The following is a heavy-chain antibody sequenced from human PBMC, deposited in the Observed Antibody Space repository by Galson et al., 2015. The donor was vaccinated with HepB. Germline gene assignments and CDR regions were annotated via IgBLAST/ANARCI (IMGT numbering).Heavy chain of an antibody. Sequence: SLRLSCAASGFTFSSYWMSWVRQAPGKGLEWVANIKQDGSEKYYVDSVKGRFTISRDNAKNSLYLQMNSLRAEDTAVYYCARGVMTKNASYFDYWGQGTLVTVSS. CDR1: GFTFSSYW. D-gene: IGHD4-11*01. V-gene: IGHV3-7*03. J-gene: IGHJ4*02. CDR2: IKQDGSEK. CDR3: ARGVMTKNASYFDY.